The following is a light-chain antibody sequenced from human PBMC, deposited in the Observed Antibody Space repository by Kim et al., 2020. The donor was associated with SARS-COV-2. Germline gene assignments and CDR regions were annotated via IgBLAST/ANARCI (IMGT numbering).Light chain of an antibody. J-gene: IGKJ2*01. CDR2: DVS. CDR1: QSVGSQ. V-gene: IGKV3-11*01. CDR3: LQRITWPYT. Sequence: SWSPGERATLSCWASQSVGSQLAWYQQKPGQAPRLLISDVSKRASGIPARFSGSGSGTHFILVISSLEPEDFALYYCLQRITWPYTFGQGTKLEI.